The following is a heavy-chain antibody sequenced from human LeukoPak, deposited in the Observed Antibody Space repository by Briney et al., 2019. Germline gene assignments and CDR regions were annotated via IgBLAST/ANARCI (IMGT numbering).Heavy chain of an antibody. CDR3: ARDRDLYSSGWYQAYYYYYMDV. Sequence: GASVKVSCKASGYTFTGYYMHWVRQAPGQGLEWMGWINPNSGGTNYAQKFQGRVTMTRDTSISTAYMELSRLRSDDTAVYYCARDRDLYSSGWYQAYYYYYMDVWGKGTTVTVSS. D-gene: IGHD6-19*01. J-gene: IGHJ6*03. V-gene: IGHV1-2*02. CDR1: GYTFTGYY. CDR2: INPNSGGT.